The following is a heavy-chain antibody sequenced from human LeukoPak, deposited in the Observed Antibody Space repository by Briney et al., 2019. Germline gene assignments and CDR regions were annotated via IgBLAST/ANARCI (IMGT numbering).Heavy chain of an antibody. CDR2: MNPNSGNT. CDR3: ASLGRSLYQLLPLGPSWFDP. D-gene: IGHD2-2*01. J-gene: IGHJ5*02. V-gene: IGHV1-8*01. CDR1: GYTFTSYD. Sequence: ASVKVSCKASGYTFTSYDINWVRQATGQGLEWMGWMNPNSGNTGYAQKFQGRVTMTRNTSISTAYMELSSLRSEDTAVYYCASLGRSLYQLLPLGPSWFDPWGQGTLVTVSS.